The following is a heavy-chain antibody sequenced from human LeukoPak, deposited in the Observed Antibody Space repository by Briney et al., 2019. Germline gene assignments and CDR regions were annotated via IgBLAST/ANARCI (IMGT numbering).Heavy chain of an antibody. CDR2: IKSKTDGATT. J-gene: IGHJ4*02. CDR1: GFTFSNAW. CDR3: AKEGGYCSSTSCYRRYYFDY. Sequence: GGSLPLSCAASGFTFSNAWMSWVRQAPGKGLEWVGRIKSKTDGATTDYAAPVKGRFTISRDDSKNPLYLQMNSLRAEDTAIYYCAKEGGYCSSTSCYRRYYFDYWGQGTLVTVSS. D-gene: IGHD2-2*01. V-gene: IGHV3-15*01.